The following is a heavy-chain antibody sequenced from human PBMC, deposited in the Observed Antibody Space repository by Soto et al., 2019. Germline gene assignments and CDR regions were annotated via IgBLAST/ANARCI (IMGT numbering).Heavy chain of an antibody. CDR3: AHKLRYLDPMDV. D-gene: IGHD3-9*01. J-gene: IGHJ6*02. Sequence: GPTLVNPTQTLTLTCTFSGFSLSTGGVAVGWIRQPPGKALEWLALIYWNDDKLYSPSLKTRLTVTKDTSKNQVVLTMTNVGPVDTATYYCAHKLRYLDPMDVWGQGTTVTVSS. CDR2: IYWNDDK. V-gene: IGHV2-5*01. CDR1: GFSLSTGGVA.